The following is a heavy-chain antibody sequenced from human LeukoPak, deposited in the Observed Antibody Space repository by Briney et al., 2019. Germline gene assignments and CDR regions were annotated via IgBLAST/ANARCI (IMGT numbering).Heavy chain of an antibody. J-gene: IGHJ4*02. Sequence: GGSLRLSCTASGFTFGDYAMSWFRQAPGKGLEWVGFIRNKAYGGTTEYAASVKGSFIISRDDSKSIAYLQMNSLKTEDTAVYYCTSILTGLDYWGQGTLVTVSS. CDR2: IRNKAYGGTT. CDR3: TSILTGLDY. V-gene: IGHV3-49*03. D-gene: IGHD3-9*01. CDR1: GFTFGDYA.